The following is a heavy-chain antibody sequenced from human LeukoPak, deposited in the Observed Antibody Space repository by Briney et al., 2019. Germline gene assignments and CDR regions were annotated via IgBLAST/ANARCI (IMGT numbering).Heavy chain of an antibody. CDR1: GGTFSSYA. CDR3: ARGRPVFLQTTSPSNWFDP. D-gene: IGHD1-1*01. J-gene: IGHJ5*02. CDR2: IIPSLGIA. V-gene: IGHV1-69*04. Sequence: SVKVCCKASGGTFSSYAISWVRQAPGQGLEWMGRIIPSLGIANYAQKFRGRVTITADKSTSTAYMELSSLRSEDTAVYYCARGRPVFLQTTSPSNWFDPWGQGTLVTVSS.